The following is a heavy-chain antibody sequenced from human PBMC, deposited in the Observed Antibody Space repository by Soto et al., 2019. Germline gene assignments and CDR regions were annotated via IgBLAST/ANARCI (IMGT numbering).Heavy chain of an antibody. CDR2: IYYSGST. CDR3: ARRGCSSTSCAWFEP. J-gene: IGHJ5*02. Sequence: SETLSLTCTVSGGSISSSSYYWGWIRQPPGEGLEWIGSIYYSGSTYYNPSLKSRVTISVDTSKNQFSLKLSSVTAADTAVYYCARRGCSSTSCAWFEPWGQGTLVTVSS. CDR1: GGSISSSSYY. V-gene: IGHV4-39*01. D-gene: IGHD2-2*01.